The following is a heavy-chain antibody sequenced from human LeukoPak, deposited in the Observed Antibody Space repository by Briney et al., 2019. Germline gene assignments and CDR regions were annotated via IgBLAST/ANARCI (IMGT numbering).Heavy chain of an antibody. D-gene: IGHD3-22*01. Sequence: ASVKVSCKVSGYTLTELSMHWVRQAPGKGFEWMGRFDPEKGETIYAQRFQGRVTMTEDTSTDTAYMELSSLRSEDTAVYYCATEGYYDSSGYYTDYWGQGTLVTVSS. CDR3: ATEGYYDSSGYYTDY. J-gene: IGHJ4*02. V-gene: IGHV1-24*01. CDR2: FDPEKGET. CDR1: GYTLTELS.